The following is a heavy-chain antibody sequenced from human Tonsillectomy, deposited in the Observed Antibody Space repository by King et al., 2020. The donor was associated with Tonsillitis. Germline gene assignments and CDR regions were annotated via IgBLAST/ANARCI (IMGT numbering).Heavy chain of an antibody. CDR2: IYTSGST. Sequence: QLQESGPGLVKPSETLSLTCTVSGGSISSYFWSWIRQPAGKGLEWIGRIYTSGSTNYNPSLKSRVTMSVDTSKNQFSLKLSSVPAADSAVYYCARDRRIYYDSSDYHWFFDLWGRGTLVTVSS. CDR3: ARDRRIYYDSSDYHWFFDL. J-gene: IGHJ2*01. CDR1: GGSISSYF. V-gene: IGHV4-4*07. D-gene: IGHD3-22*01.